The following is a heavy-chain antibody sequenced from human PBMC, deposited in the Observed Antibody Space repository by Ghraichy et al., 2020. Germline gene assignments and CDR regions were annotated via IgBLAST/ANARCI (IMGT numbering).Heavy chain of an antibody. D-gene: IGHD3-10*01. J-gene: IGHJ6*02. V-gene: IGHV7-4-1*02. CDR2: INTNTGNP. Sequence: SVKVSCKASGYTFTSYAMNWVRQAPGQGLEWMGWINTNTGNPTYAQGFTGRFVFSLDTSVSTAYLQISSLKAEDTAVYYCARGGPLGFGESSRMDVWGQGTTVTVSS. CDR1: GYTFTSYA. CDR3: ARGGPLGFGESSRMDV.